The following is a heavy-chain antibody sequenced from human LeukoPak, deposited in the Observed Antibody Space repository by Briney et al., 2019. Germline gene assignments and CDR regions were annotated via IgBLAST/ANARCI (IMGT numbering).Heavy chain of an antibody. Sequence: GGSLRLSCAASGFTFSNYWMSWVRQAPGKGLEWVANIKEDGSESHYVGSVKGRFTISRDNAKKSLYLQMNGLRVEDTAVYFCARDRYFGAWGQGTLITVSS. CDR3: ARDRYFGA. CDR2: IKEDGSES. J-gene: IGHJ1*01. CDR1: GFTFSNYW. V-gene: IGHV3-7*01. D-gene: IGHD3-10*01.